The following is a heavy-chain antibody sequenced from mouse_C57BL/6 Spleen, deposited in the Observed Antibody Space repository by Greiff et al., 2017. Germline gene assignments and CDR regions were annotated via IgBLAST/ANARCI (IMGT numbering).Heavy chain of an antibody. CDR1: GFTFSSYA. Sequence: EVNVVESGGGLVKPGGSLKLSCAASGFTFSSYAMSWVRQTPEKRLEWVATISDGGSYTYYPDNVKGRFTISRDNAKNNLYLQMSHLKSEDTAMYYCARAGMGYYYGSSPYFDVWGTGTTVTVSS. CDR3: ARAGMGYYYGSSPYFDV. D-gene: IGHD1-1*01. V-gene: IGHV5-4*03. CDR2: ISDGGSYT. J-gene: IGHJ1*03.